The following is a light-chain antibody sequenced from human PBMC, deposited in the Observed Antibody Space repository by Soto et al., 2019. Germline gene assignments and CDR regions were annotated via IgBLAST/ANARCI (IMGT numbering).Light chain of an antibody. CDR1: QSISSY. Sequence: DIQMTQSPSSLSASVGDRVTITCRASQSISSYLNWYQQKPGKAPKLLIYAASSLQSGVPSRFGGSGSGTDFTLTISSLQPEDFAVYYCQQYGNLITFGQGTRLEIK. CDR3: QQYGNLIT. V-gene: IGKV1-39*01. CDR2: AAS. J-gene: IGKJ5*01.